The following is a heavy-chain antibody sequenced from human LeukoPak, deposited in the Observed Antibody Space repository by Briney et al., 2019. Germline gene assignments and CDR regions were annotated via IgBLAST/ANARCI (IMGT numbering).Heavy chain of an antibody. CDR3: ARGPYSGYTLRPLDY. Sequence: SETLSPTCTVSGGSISSSSYYWGWIRQPPGKGLEWIGSIYYSGSTYYNPSLKSRVTISVDTSKNQFSLKLTSVIAADTAVYYCARGPYSGYTLRPLDYWGQGTLVTVSS. J-gene: IGHJ4*02. CDR1: GGSISSSSYY. V-gene: IGHV4-39*07. CDR2: IYYSGST. D-gene: IGHD5-12*01.